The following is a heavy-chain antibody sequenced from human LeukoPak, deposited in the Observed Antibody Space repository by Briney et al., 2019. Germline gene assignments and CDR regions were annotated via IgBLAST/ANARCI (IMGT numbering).Heavy chain of an antibody. CDR2: IYYSGST. J-gene: IGHJ4*02. V-gene: IGHV4-59*01. CDR3: AREYSGWYYFDY. D-gene: IGHD6-19*01. Sequence: SETLSLTCTVSGGSISSYYWSWIRQPPGKGLEWIGYIYYSGSTNYNPSLKSRVTISVDTSKNQFSLKLSSVTAADTAVYYCAREYSGWYYFDYWGQGTPVTVSS. CDR1: GGSISSYY.